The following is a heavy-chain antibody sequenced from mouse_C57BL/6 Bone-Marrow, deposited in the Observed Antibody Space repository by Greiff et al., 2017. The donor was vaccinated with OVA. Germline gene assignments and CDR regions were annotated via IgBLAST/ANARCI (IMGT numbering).Heavy chain of an antibody. CDR1: GYTFTDYY. Sequence: VQLQQSGPVLVKPGASVKMSCKASGYTFTDYYMNWVKQSHGKSLEWIGVINPYNGGTSYNQKFKGKATLTVDKSSSTAYMELNSLTSEDSAVYYCARSKKALPDYDESFDYWGQGTTLTVSS. CDR3: ARSKKALPDYDESFDY. J-gene: IGHJ2*01. V-gene: IGHV1-19*01. D-gene: IGHD2-4*01. CDR2: INPYNGGT.